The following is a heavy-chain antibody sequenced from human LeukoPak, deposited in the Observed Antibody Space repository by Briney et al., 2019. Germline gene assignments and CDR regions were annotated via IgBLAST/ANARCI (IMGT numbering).Heavy chain of an antibody. Sequence: GGSLRLSCAASGFTFSSYGMSWVRQAPGKGLEWVSAISGSGGSTYYADSVKGRFTISRDNSKNTLYLQMNSLRAEDTAVYYCAKEVRGVIITNLDYWGQGTLVTVSS. CDR2: ISGSGGST. D-gene: IGHD3-10*01. CDR1: GFTFSSYG. J-gene: IGHJ4*02. V-gene: IGHV3-23*01. CDR3: AKEVRGVIITNLDY.